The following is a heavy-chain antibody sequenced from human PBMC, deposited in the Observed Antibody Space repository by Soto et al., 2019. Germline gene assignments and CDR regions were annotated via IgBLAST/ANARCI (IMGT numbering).Heavy chain of an antibody. D-gene: IGHD3-3*01. Sequence: QVQLVQSGGEVKKPGASVKVSCKASGYTFISYGITWVRQAPGQGLEWKGWTHAYNGNTNYAQNLQGRVTMTTDTSKSTASMELRSLRSDDTAVYFCASVGMKTYDFWSGDLDHCGQGTLITISS. V-gene: IGHV1-18*04. CDR2: THAYNGNT. CDR3: ASVGMKTYDFWSGDLDH. J-gene: IGHJ4*02. CDR1: GYTFISYG.